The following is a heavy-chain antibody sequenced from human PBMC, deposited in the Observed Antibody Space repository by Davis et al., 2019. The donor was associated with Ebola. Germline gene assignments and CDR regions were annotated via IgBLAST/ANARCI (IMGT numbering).Heavy chain of an antibody. Sequence: GESLKISCAASGLTFSSYWMSWVRQAPGKGLEWVANIKQDGSEKYYVDSVKGRFTISRDNAKNSLYLQMNSLRAEDTAVYYCARDPVSWGQGTLVTVSS. CDR1: GLTFSSYW. CDR3: ARDPVS. J-gene: IGHJ4*02. V-gene: IGHV3-7*01. D-gene: IGHD5/OR15-5a*01. CDR2: IKQDGSEK.